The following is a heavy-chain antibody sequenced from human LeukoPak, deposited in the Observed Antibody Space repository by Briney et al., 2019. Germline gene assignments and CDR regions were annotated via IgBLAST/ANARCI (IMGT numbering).Heavy chain of an antibody. V-gene: IGHV4-4*02. CDR2: IYHSGST. D-gene: IGHD5-18*01. CDR3: ARSVGIQLGLRPFDN. Sequence: PSETLSLTCAVSGASISSNNWWSWVRQPPGKGLEWIGEIYHSGSTNYNPSLKSRVTMSVDKYKNQFSLKLSSVTAADTAVYYCARSVGIQLGLRPFDNWGQGTLVTVSS. CDR1: GASISSNNW. J-gene: IGHJ4*02.